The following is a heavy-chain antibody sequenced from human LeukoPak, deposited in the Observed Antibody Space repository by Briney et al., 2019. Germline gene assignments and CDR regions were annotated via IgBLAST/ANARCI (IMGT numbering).Heavy chain of an antibody. V-gene: IGHV3-9*01. J-gene: IGHJ4*02. CDR3: AKDTRTISCLDY. CDR2: ISWNSVTR. D-gene: IGHD3-3*01. Sequence: GGSLRLSCAASGFTFDDYAMHWVRLAPGKGLEWVSGISWNSVTRGYADSVKGRFTISRDNAKNSLYLQMNSLRSEDTAVYYCAKDTRTISCLDYWGQGTLVTVSS. CDR1: GFTFDDYA.